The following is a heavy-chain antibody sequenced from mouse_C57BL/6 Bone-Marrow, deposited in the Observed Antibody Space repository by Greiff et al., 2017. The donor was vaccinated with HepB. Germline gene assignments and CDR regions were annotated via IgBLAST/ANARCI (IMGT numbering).Heavy chain of an antibody. V-gene: IGHV2-2*01. J-gene: IGHJ3*01. D-gene: IGHD2-4*01. CDR2: VWSGGST. CDR1: GFSLTCSG. Sequence: QVPLQPSGPGLVQPSPSLSITCTVSGFSLTCSGVHWVRQSPGKGLEWLGVVWSGGSTDYNAAFISRLSISKDNSKSQVFFKMNSLQADDTAIYYCARRGYDYEGPFSYWGQGTLVTVSA. CDR3: ARRGYDYEGPFSY.